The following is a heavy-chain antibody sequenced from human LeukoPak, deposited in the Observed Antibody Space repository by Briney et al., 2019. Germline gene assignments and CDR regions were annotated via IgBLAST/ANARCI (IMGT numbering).Heavy chain of an antibody. CDR3: ARGFAELQGPTVERTTVTYFYYYYGMDV. CDR2: IIPILGIA. J-gene: IGHJ6*02. Sequence: SVKVSCKASGGTFSSYAISWVRQAPGQGLEWMGRIIPILGIANYSQKFQGRVTITADKDTSTAYMELSSLRSEDTAVYYCARGFAELQGPTVERTTVTYFYYYYGMDVWGQGTTVTVSS. V-gene: IGHV1-69*04. D-gene: IGHD4-17*01. CDR1: GGTFSSYA.